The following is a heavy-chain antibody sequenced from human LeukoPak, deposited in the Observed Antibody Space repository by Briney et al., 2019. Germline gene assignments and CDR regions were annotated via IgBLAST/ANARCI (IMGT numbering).Heavy chain of an antibody. V-gene: IGHV4-34*01. CDR1: GGSFSGYY. J-gene: IGHJ4*02. CDR2: INHSGST. Sequence: SETLSLTCAVYGGSFSGYYWSWIRQPPGKGLEWIGEINHSGSTNYNPSLKSRVTISVDTSKNQFSLKLSSVTAADTAVYYCARAPIQDYWGQGTLVTVSS. CDR3: ARAPIQDY.